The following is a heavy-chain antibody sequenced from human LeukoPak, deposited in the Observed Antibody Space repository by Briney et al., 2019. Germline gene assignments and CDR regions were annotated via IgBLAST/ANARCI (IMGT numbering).Heavy chain of an antibody. CDR1: VFTFSPCG. J-gene: IGHJ5*02. CDR2: IRYHGNTK. Sequence: GRTQRLSHAVSVFTFSPCGTHGVRQAPPKGLEWGTYIRYHGNTKFYADSLRDRFTISRDNSKNTLYLQMSSLRAEDTPLYYFARTAAIEHVDTWGPG. CDR3: ARTAAIEHVDT. V-gene: IGHV3-30*02. D-gene: IGHD2-2*01.